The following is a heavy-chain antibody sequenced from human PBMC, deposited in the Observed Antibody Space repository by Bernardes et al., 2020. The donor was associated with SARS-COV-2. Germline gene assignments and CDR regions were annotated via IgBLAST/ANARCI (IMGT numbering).Heavy chain of an antibody. V-gene: IGHV3-49*03. CDR3: SRGLPARWRQLDFDY. CDR1: GFYFGGYG. D-gene: IGHD1-1*01. Sequence: GGSLRLSCTSSGFYFGGYGMSWIRQAPGKGLEWVGLIRSEAYGGKTEYAATVNGRFTVSRDDSKGVAYLQMNSLKSEDTAVYYCSRGLPARWRQLDFDYWGQGTLVSVSS. CDR2: IRSEAYGGKT. J-gene: IGHJ4*02.